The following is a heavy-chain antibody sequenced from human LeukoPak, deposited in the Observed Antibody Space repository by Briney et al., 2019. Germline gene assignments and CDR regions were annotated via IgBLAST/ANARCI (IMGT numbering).Heavy chain of an antibody. Sequence: ASVKVSCQASGYTFTGYYMHWVRQAPGQGLEWMGWINPNSGGTNYAQKFQGRVTMTRDTSISTAYMELSRLRSDDTAVYYCARNRGYSYGRNWGMASLGYWGQGTLVTVSS. CDR3: ARNRGYSYGRNWGMASLGY. CDR2: INPNSGGT. V-gene: IGHV1-2*02. D-gene: IGHD5-18*01. CDR1: GYTFTGYY. J-gene: IGHJ4*02.